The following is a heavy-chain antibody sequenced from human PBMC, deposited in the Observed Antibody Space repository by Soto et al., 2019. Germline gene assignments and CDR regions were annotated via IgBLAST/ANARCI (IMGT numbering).Heavy chain of an antibody. J-gene: IGHJ5*02. V-gene: IGHV4-4*02. CDR3: ARGRVVVVVAATRYWFDP. CDR1: GDSVIGNRW. CDR2: MFPSGST. D-gene: IGHD2-15*01. Sequence: SETLSLTCEVSGDSVIGNRWWGWVRQSPGKGLEWIADMFPSGSTNYSPSLESRVTLSVDKSKNQFSLKMSSVTAADTAVYYCARGRVVVVVAATRYWFDPWGQGTLVTVS.